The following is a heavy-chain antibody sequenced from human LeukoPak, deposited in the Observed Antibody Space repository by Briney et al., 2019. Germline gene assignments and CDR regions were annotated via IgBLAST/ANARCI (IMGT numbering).Heavy chain of an antibody. Sequence: SETLSLTCTVSGGSISSGDYYWSWIRQPPGKGLEWIGYIYYSGSTYYNPSLKSRVTISVDTSKNQFSLKLSSETAADTAVYYCARDYGGKASDAFDIWGQGTMVTVSS. CDR3: ARDYGGKASDAFDI. J-gene: IGHJ3*02. CDR2: IYYSGST. V-gene: IGHV4-30-4*01. D-gene: IGHD1-14*01. CDR1: GGSISSGDYY.